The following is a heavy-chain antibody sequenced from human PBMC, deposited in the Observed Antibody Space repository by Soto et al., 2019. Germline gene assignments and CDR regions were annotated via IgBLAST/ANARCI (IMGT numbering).Heavy chain of an antibody. CDR2: ISAHNGNT. D-gene: IGHD1-1*01. J-gene: IGHJ4*02. CDR1: GYTFTSYG. Sequence: QVHLVQSGAEVKKPGASVMVSCKGSGYTFTSYGITWVRQAPGQGLEWMGWISAHNGNTNYAQKLQGRVTVTRDTSTSTAYMELRSLRSDGTAVYDCARGRYGDYWGQGALVTVSS. V-gene: IGHV1-18*01. CDR3: ARGRYGDY.